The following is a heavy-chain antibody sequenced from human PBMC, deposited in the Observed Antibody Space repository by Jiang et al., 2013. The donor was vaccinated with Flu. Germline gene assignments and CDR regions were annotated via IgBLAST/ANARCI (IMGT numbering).Heavy chain of an antibody. V-gene: IGHV4-34*01. J-gene: IGHJ4*02. CDR2: INHSGST. CDR3: ARRFLEWLFDY. Sequence: LLKPSETLSLTCAVYGGSFSGYYWSWIRQPPGKGLEWIGEINHSGSTNYNPSLKSRVTISVDTSKNQFSLKLSSVTAADTAVYYCARRFLEWLFDYWGQGTLVTVSS. D-gene: IGHD3-3*01. CDR1: GGSFSGYY.